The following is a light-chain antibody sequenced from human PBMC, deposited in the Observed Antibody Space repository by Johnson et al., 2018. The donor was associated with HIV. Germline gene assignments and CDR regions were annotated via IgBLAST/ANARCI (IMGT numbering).Light chain of an antibody. Sequence: QSVLTQPPSVSAAPGQKVTISCSGSSSNIGNNYVSWYQQLPRTAPKLLIYDTIKRHSGIPDRFSGSKSGTSATLGITGLQTGDEADYYCGTWDSSLNAYVFGAATKVAVL. J-gene: IGLJ1*01. CDR1: SSNIGNNY. CDR2: DTI. V-gene: IGLV1-51*01. CDR3: GTWDSSLNAYV.